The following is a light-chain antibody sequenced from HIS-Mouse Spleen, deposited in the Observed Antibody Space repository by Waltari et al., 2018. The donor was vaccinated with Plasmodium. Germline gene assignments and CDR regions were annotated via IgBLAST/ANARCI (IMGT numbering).Light chain of an antibody. CDR3: AAWDDSLSGWV. Sequence: QSVLTQPPSASGTPGQRVTISCSGSSSNIGSTYVYCYQQLPGPAPKLLIYRNNQRPSGVPDRFSGSKSGTSASLAISGLRSEDEADYYCAAWDDSLSGWVFGGGTKLTVL. CDR1: SSNIGSTY. J-gene: IGLJ3*02. V-gene: IGLV1-47*01. CDR2: RNN.